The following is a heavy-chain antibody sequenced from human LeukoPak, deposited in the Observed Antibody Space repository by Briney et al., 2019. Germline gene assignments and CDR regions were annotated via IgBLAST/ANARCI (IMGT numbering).Heavy chain of an antibody. D-gene: IGHD4-11*01. CDR3: ARVEVTTGMDV. CDR1: GYTFTSYA. Sequence: SVKVSCKASGYTFTSYAISWVRQAPGQGLEWMGRIIPIFGTANYAQKFQGRVTITTDESPSTAYMELSSLRSEDTAVYYCARVEVTTGMDVWGKGTTVTVSS. J-gene: IGHJ6*03. CDR2: IIPIFGTA. V-gene: IGHV1-69*05.